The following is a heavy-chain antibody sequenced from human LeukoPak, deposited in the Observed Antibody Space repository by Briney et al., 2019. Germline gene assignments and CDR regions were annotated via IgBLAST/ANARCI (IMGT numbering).Heavy chain of an antibody. Sequence: GGSLRLSCAASGFTFSSYAMHWVRQAPGKGLEWVAVISYDGSNKYYADSVKGRFTISRDNSKNTLYLQMNSLRAEDTAVYYCAREGIAVGTPMDVWGQGTTVTVSS. V-gene: IGHV3-30-3*01. J-gene: IGHJ6*02. CDR2: ISYDGSNK. CDR1: GFTFSSYA. D-gene: IGHD6-19*01. CDR3: AREGIAVGTPMDV.